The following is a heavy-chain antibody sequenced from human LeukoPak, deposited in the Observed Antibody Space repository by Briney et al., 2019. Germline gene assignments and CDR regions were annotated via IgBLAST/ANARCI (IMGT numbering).Heavy chain of an antibody. V-gene: IGHV1-69*13. J-gene: IGHJ4*02. CDR1: GGTFSSYA. CDR2: IIPIFDTA. Sequence: ASVKVSCKASGGTFSSYAISWVRQAPGQGLEWMGGIIPIFDTANYAQKFQGRVTITADESTSTAYMELSRLRSDDTAVYYCTSGGPDGSDYWGQGTLVTVSS. D-gene: IGHD2-15*01. CDR3: TSGGPDGSDY.